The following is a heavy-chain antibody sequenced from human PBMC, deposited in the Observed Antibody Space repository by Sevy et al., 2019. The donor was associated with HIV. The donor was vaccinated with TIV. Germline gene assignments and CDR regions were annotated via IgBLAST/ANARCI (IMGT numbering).Heavy chain of an antibody. D-gene: IGHD6-19*01. J-gene: IGHJ5*02. CDR1: GGSISSSSYY. Sequence: SETLSLTCTVSGGSISSSSYYWGWIRQPPGKGLEWIGSIYYSGSTYYNPSLKSQVTISVDTSKNQFSLKLSSVTAADTAVYYCASGCRHIGWLVPKESLRWFDPWGQGTLVTVSS. V-gene: IGHV4-39*01. CDR2: IYYSGST. CDR3: ASGCRHIGWLVPKESLRWFDP.